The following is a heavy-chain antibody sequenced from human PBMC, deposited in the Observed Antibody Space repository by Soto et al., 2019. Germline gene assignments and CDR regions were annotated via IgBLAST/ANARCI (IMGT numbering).Heavy chain of an antibody. V-gene: IGHV3-33*01. J-gene: IGHJ6*02. D-gene: IGHD2-2*01. CDR3: ARGSKLGYYGMDV. Sequence: GGSLRLSCAASGFTFGSYGMHWVRQAPGKGLEWVAVIWYDGGNKYYADSVKGRFTISRDNSKNTLYLQMNTLGAEDTAVYYCARGSKLGYYGMDVWGQGTTVTVSS. CDR2: IWYDGGNK. CDR1: GFTFGSYG.